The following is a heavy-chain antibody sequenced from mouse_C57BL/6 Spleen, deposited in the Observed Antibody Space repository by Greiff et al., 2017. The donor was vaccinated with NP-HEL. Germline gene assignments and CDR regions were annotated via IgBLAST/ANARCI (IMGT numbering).Heavy chain of an antibody. J-gene: IGHJ4*01. V-gene: IGHV7-3*01. CDR2: IRNKANGYTT. CDR3: ARWDGNYDYAMDY. CDR1: GFTFTDYY. Sequence: EVQRVESGGGLVQPGGSLSLSCAASGFTFTDYYMSWVRQPPGKALEWLGFIRNKANGYTTEYSASVKGRFTISRDNSQSILYLQMNALRAEDSATYYCARWDGNYDYAMDYWGQGTSVTVSS. D-gene: IGHD2-1*01.